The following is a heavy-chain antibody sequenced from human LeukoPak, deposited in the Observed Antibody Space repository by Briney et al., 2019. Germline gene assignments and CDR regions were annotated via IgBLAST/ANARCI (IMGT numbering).Heavy chain of an antibody. Sequence: GGSLRLSCAASGFTFSSYAMSWVRQAPGKGLERVSAISGSGDSTYYGDSVKGRFTISRDNSKNTLYLQMNSLRAEDTAVYYCAKTRPLDSSSWSHGDYWGQGTLVTVSS. D-gene: IGHD6-13*01. CDR3: AKTRPLDSSSWSHGDY. CDR2: ISGSGDST. V-gene: IGHV3-23*01. CDR1: GFTFSSYA. J-gene: IGHJ4*02.